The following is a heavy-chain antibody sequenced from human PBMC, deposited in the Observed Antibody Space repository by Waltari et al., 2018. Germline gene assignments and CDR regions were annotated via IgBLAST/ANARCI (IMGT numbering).Heavy chain of an antibody. CDR3: ARSPAFTFIVGAMGRGFDY. D-gene: IGHD1-26*01. CDR1: GGTFSSYT. CDR2: IIPILGIT. J-gene: IGHJ4*02. V-gene: IGHV1-69*02. Sequence: QVQLVQSGAEVKKPGSSVKVSCKASGGTFSSYTISWGRQAPGQGLAWMGRIIPILGITNYEQKFQGRVTITADKSTSTAYMELSSLRSEDTAVYYCARSPAFTFIVGAMGRGFDYWGQGTLVTVSS.